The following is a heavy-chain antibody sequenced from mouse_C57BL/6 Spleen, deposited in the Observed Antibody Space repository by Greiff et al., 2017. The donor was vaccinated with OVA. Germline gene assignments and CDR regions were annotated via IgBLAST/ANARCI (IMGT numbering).Heavy chain of an antibody. J-gene: IGHJ3*01. CDR1: GYTFTSYW. D-gene: IGHD2-4*01. CDR3: ARWGDYDGGFAY. V-gene: IGHV1-64*01. Sequence: VQLQQPGAELVKPGASVKLSCKASGYTFTSYWMHWVKQRPGQGLEWIGMIHPNSGSTNYNEKFKSKATLTVDKSSSTAYMQLSSLTSEDSAVYYCARWGDYDGGFAYWGQGTLVTVSA. CDR2: IHPNSGST.